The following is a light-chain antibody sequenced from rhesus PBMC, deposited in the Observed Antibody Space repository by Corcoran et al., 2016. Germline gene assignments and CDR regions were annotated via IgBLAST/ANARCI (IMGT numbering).Light chain of an antibody. CDR3: SAYGRSYIYM. Sequence: QAAPTQSPSVSGSPGQSVTISCTGTSSDIGGFKRVSWYQHHPGKAPKLMIYAVSKRPSGISDRFAGSKSANTASLTISGLQAEDEADYDGSAYGRSYIYMVGGGTRLTVL. CDR2: AVS. J-gene: IGLJ1*01. CDR1: SSDIGGFKR. V-gene: IGLV2-13*03.